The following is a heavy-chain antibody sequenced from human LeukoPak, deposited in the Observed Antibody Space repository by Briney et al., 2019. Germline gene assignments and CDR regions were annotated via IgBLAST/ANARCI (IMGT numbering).Heavy chain of an antibody. V-gene: IGHV3-7*03. CDR1: GFTLSNHW. Sequence: GGSLRLSCAASGFTLSNHWMTWVRQVPGRGPEWVANVNRDGSESYYLDSVKGRFTISKDNAKNSLYLQMNSLRAEDTALYHCARNNGMDVWGQGTTVIVSS. J-gene: IGHJ6*02. CDR2: VNRDGSES. CDR3: ARNNGMDV.